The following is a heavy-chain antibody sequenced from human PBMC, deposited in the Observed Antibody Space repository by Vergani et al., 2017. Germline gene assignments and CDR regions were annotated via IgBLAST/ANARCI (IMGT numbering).Heavy chain of an antibody. D-gene: IGHD6-19*01. CDR3: AKIAVAGTYYYYYMDG. J-gene: IGHJ6*03. CDR2: INHSGST. V-gene: IGHV4-34*01. Sequence: QVQLQQWGAGLLKPSETLSLTCAVYGGSFSGYYWSWFRQPPGKGLEWIGEINHSGSTNYNPSLKSRVTISVDTSKNQFSLKLSSVTAADTAVYYWAKIAVAGTYYYYYMDGWGKGTTVTVSS. CDR1: GGSFSGYY.